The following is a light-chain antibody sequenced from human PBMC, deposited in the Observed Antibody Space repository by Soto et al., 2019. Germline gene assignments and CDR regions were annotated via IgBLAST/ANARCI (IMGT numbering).Light chain of an antibody. CDR1: QSVRSSY. J-gene: IGKJ1*01. Sequence: IVLTQSPGTLSLSPGGRATLSCRASQSVRSSYLAWYQQKPGQAPRPLINRASSRAIGIPDRFSGSGSGTDFTFTISRLEPEDFAVYYCQQYGSSPWTFGQGTKVDIK. CDR2: RAS. CDR3: QQYGSSPWT. V-gene: IGKV3-20*01.